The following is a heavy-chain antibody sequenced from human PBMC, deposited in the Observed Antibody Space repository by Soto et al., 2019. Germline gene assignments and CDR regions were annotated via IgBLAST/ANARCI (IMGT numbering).Heavy chain of an antibody. CDR2: IYYSGST. CDR1: GGSISSGGYY. J-gene: IGHJ4*02. Sequence: SETLSPTCTVSGGSISSGGYYWSWIRQHPGKGLEWIGYIYYSGSTYYNPSLKSRVTISVDTSKNQFSLKLSSVTAADTAVYYCARGGSFNYFDYWGQGTLVTVSS. CDR3: ARGGSFNYFDY. V-gene: IGHV4-31*03.